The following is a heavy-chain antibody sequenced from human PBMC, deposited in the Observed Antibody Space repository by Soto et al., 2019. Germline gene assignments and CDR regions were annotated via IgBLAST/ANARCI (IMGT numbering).Heavy chain of an antibody. CDR3: ARSLLSGGMDV. Sequence: QLQLQESGPGLVKPSETLSLTCTVSGGSLSSSSYYWGWIRQPPGKGLEWIGSIYYSGSTYYNPSLKSRVTISVDTSKNQFSLKLSSVTAADTAVYYCARSLLSGGMDVWGQGTTVTVSS. D-gene: IGHD3-10*01. J-gene: IGHJ6*02. V-gene: IGHV4-39*01. CDR1: GGSLSSSSYY. CDR2: IYYSGST.